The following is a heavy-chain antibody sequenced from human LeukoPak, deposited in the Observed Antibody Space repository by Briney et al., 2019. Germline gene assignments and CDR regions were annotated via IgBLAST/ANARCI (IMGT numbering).Heavy chain of an antibody. CDR3: ARLSSIAPDFDY. D-gene: IGHD6-6*01. CDR1: GGSISSSSYY. CDR2: IYYSGST. J-gene: IGHJ4*02. V-gene: IGHV4-39*01. Sequence: SETLSLTCTVSGGSISSSSYYWGWIRQPPGKGLEWIGSIYYSGSTYNNPSLKSRVTISVDTSKNQFSLKLSSVTAADTAVYYCARLSSIAPDFDYWGQGTLVTVSS.